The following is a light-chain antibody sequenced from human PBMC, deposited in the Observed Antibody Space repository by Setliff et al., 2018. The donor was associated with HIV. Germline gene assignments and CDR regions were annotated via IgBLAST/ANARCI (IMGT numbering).Light chain of an antibody. V-gene: IGLV2-23*02. Sequence: QSALTQPASVSGSPGQSITISCTGSSSDVGSYNFVSWYQQHPGKAPKHMIYQVNKRPSGVSNRFSGSKSGNTASLTISGLQAEDETDYYCCSYAGTNTYVFGTGTKAPS. CDR3: CSYAGTNTYV. J-gene: IGLJ1*01. CDR1: SSDVGSYNF. CDR2: QVN.